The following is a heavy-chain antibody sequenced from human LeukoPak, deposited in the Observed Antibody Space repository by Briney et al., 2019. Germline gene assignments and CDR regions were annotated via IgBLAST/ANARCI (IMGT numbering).Heavy chain of an antibody. Sequence: GGSLRLSCAASGFTFSSYWMSWVRQGPGKGLEWVANIRQDGSEKYYVDSVKGRFTVSRDNAKNSLYLQMNSLRAEDTAVYYCATLVATTQFDYWGQGTLVTVSS. V-gene: IGHV3-7*01. CDR2: IRQDGSEK. CDR3: ATLVATTQFDY. J-gene: IGHJ4*02. D-gene: IGHD5-12*01. CDR1: GFTFSSYW.